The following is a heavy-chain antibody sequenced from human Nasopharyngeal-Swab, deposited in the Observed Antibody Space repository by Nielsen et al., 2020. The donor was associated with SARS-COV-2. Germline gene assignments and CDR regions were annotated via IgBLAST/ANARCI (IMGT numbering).Heavy chain of an antibody. J-gene: IGHJ6*02. CDR1: GGSFNGFY. D-gene: IGHD5-24*01. Sequence: SETLSLTCSVSGGSFNGFYWNWIRQPPGKGLEWISEINHNERTNYNPSLQSRVTMSVDTSTNQVSLKLNSLTATDTAVYYCARAGRVGDAYTGLDVWGQGTTVTVSS. CDR3: ARAGRVGDAYTGLDV. V-gene: IGHV4-34*01. CDR2: INHNERT.